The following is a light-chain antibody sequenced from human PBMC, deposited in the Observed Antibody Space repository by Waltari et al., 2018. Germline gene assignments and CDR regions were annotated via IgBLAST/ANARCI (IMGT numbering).Light chain of an antibody. Sequence: QSALTQPASVSGSPGQSITISCTGTSSDVGGYTYVSWYQQHPGKAPKLMIYEVSTRPSGVSNRFSRSKSLTSASLTISGPQAEYEADYYGSSYTRSSTSVFGGGTKLTVL. J-gene: IGLJ3*02. CDR2: EVS. V-gene: IGLV2-14*01. CDR3: SSYTRSSTSV. CDR1: SSDVGGYTY.